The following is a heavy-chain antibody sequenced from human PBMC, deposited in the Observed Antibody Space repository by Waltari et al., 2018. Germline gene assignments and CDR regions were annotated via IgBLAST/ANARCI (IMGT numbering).Heavy chain of an antibody. CDR2: ISGSGGST. V-gene: IGHV3-23*01. J-gene: IGHJ6*02. CDR3: AKDKYSGYEVAGMDV. D-gene: IGHD5-12*01. Sequence: EVQLLESGGGLVQPGGSLRLSCAASGFTFSSSAMSWVRQAPGKGLEWVSAISGSGGSTYYADSVKGRFTISRDNSKNTLYLQMNSLRAEDTAVYYCAKDKYSGYEVAGMDVWGQGTTVTVSS. CDR1: GFTFSSSA.